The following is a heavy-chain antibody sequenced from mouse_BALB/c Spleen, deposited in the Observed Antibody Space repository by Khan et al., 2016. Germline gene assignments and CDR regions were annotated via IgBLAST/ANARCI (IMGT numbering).Heavy chain of an antibody. CDR1: GYTFTSYT. D-gene: IGHD3-2*01. J-gene: IGHJ2*01. CDR3: ARTHET. Sequence: VQLQESGAELARPGASVKMSCKASGYTFTSYTMHWVKQGPGQGLDWIGYINPSRGDPKYNQKFKDKATLTADKTSSPAYMQLSSLTSEYSAVYYCARTHETWGPGTTLTVTT. V-gene: IGHV1-4*01. CDR2: INPSRGDP.